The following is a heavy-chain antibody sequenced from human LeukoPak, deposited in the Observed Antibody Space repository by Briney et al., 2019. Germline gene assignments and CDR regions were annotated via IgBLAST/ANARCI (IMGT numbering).Heavy chain of an antibody. J-gene: IGHJ4*02. CDR3: AKGGYCTNGVCYNGYFDY. CDR2: IRYDGSNK. CDR1: GFTFSSYG. Sequence: GGSLRLSCAASGFTFSSYGMHWLRQAPGKGLEWVAFIRYDGSNKYYADSVKGRFTISRDNSKNTLYLQMNSLRAWETAVYYCAKGGYCTNGVCYNGYFDYWGQGTLVTVSS. V-gene: IGHV3-30*02. D-gene: IGHD2-8*01.